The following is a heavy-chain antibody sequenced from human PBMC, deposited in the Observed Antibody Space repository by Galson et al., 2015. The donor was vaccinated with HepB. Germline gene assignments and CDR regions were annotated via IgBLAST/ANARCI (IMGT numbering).Heavy chain of an antibody. CDR3: AKLIVVVLAAISPSWQDY. CDR2: ISGSGGGT. Sequence: LRLSCAASGFTFSSYAMSWVRQAPGKGLEWVSAISGSGGGTYYADSVKGRFSISRDNSKNTLYLQMNSLRAEDTAVYYCAKLIVVVLAAISPSWQDYWGQGTLVTVSP. D-gene: IGHD2-2*02. V-gene: IGHV3-23*01. CDR1: GFTFSSYA. J-gene: IGHJ4*02.